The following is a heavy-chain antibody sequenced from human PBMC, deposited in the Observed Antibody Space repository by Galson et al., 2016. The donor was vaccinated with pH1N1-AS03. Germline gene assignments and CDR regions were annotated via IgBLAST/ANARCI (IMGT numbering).Heavy chain of an antibody. V-gene: IGHV3-23*01. CDR3: LRASDY. J-gene: IGHJ4*02. CDR1: AFPLRNYA. CDR2: LGSGGDT. Sequence: SLRLSCAASAFPLRNYALRWVRQAPGKGLEWVSTLGSGGDTHYADSVRGRFTISRDNSENTLYLQMNSLRAEDTAVYYCLRASDYWGQGTLVTVSS.